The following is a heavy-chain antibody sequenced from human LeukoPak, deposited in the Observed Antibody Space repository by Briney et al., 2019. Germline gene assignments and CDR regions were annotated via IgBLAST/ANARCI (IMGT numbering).Heavy chain of an antibody. CDR2: INHSGST. CDR3: ARGYHSSSYNWFDP. J-gene: IGHJ5*02. D-gene: IGHD6-19*01. CDR1: GGSFSGYY. Sequence: SETLSLTCAVYGGSFSGYYWSWIRQPPGKGLEWIGEINHSGSTNYNPSLKSRVTISVDTSKNQFSLKLSSVTAADTAVYYCARGYHSSSYNWFDPWGQGTLVTVSS. V-gene: IGHV4-34*01.